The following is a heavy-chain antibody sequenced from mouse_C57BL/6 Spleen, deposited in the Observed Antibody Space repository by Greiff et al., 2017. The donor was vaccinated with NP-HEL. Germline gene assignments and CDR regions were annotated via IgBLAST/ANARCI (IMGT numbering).Heavy chain of an antibody. V-gene: IGHV3-1*01. CDR1: GYSITSGYD. D-gene: IGHD3-3*01. CDR3: ARDLGSPYAMDY. Sequence: DVHLVESGPGMVKPSQSLSLTCTVTGYSITSGYDWHWIRHFPGNKLEWMGYISYSGSTNYIPSLKSRISITHDTSKNHFFLKLNSVSTEDTATYYCARDLGSPYAMDYWGQGTSVTVSS. J-gene: IGHJ4*01. CDR2: ISYSGST.